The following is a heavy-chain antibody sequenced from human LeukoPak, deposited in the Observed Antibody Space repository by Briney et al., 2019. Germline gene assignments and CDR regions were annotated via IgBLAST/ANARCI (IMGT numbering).Heavy chain of an antibody. CDR1: GFTFKTSW. Sequence: GGSLRLSCAASGFTFKTSWMHWVRQTPGKGLLWVSRINLDGSGTTYVDSVQGRFTISRDNAKNTLYLQMNSLRPDDTGVYFCARGGTWDLLGHWGQGILVTVSS. CDR3: ARGGTWDLLGH. J-gene: IGHJ5*02. V-gene: IGHV3-74*01. D-gene: IGHD1-26*01. CDR2: INLDGSGT.